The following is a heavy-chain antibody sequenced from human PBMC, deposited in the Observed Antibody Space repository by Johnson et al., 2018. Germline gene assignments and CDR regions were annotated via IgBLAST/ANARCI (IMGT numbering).Heavy chain of an antibody. CDR3: ATLGGSPDCYYYYMDV. CDR1: GFTFSSYS. CDR2: ISSSSSTI. J-gene: IGHJ6*03. Sequence: VQLVQSGGGLVQPGGSLRLSCAASGFTFSSYSMNWVRQAPGKGLEWVSYISSSSSTIYYADSVKGRFTISRDNAKYSLDLQMNSLRAEDTAVYYCATLGGSPDCYYYYMDVWGKGTTVTVSS. D-gene: IGHD1-26*01. V-gene: IGHV3-48*01.